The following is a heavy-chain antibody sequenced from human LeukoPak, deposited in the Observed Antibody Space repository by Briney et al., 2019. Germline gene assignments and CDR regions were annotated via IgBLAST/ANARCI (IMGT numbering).Heavy chain of an antibody. CDR1: GYTFTDYY. D-gene: IGHD6-13*01. CDR2: VDPEDGET. Sequence: ASVKISCKVSGYTFTDYYMHWVQQAPGKGLEWMGLVDPEDGETIYAEKFQGRVTITADTSTDTAYMELSSLRSEDTAVYYCATGPTGIAAAEVPFQHWGQGTLVTVSS. CDR3: ATGPTGIAAAEVPFQH. V-gene: IGHV1-69-2*01. J-gene: IGHJ1*01.